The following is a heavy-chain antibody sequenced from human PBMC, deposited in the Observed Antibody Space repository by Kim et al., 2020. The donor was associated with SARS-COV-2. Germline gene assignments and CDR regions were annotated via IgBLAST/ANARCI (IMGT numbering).Heavy chain of an antibody. J-gene: IGHJ6*02. CDR2: ISSSSSYI. V-gene: IGHV3-21*01. Sequence: GGSLRLFCAASGFNFSSYSMNWVRQAPGKGLEWVSSISSSSSYIYYADSVRGRFTISRDNAKNSLYLQMNSLRAEDTAVYYCARDGVPGYGDHDPYYYYGMDVWGQGTTVTDSS. CDR1: GFNFSSYS. CDR3: ARDGVPGYGDHDPYYYYGMDV. D-gene: IGHD4-17*01.